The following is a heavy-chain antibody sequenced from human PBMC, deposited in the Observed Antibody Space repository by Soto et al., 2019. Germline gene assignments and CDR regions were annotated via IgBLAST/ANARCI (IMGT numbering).Heavy chain of an antibody. D-gene: IGHD1-26*01. CDR1: GFTFSSYG. Sequence: GGSLRLSCAASGFTFSSYGMHWVRQAPGKGLEWVAVIWYDGSNKYYADSVKGRFTISRDNSKNTLYLQMNSLRAEDTAVYYCARVSVGAHDAFDIWGQGTMVTVSS. CDR3: ARVSVGAHDAFDI. J-gene: IGHJ3*02. CDR2: IWYDGSNK. V-gene: IGHV3-33*01.